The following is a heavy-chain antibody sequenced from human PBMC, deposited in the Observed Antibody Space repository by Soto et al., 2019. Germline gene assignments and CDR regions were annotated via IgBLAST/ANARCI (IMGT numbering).Heavy chain of an antibody. CDR1: GYTFTSYD. CDR3: ARDQRTTADAFDN. V-gene: IGHV1-8*01. CDR2: MNPNSGNT. J-gene: IGHJ3*02. Sequence: ASVKVSCKASGYTFTSYDINWVRQATGQGLEWMGWMNPNSGNTGYAQKFQGRDTMTTDTSTSTAYMELRSLRSDDTAVYYCARDQRTTADAFDNWGQGTMVTVSS.